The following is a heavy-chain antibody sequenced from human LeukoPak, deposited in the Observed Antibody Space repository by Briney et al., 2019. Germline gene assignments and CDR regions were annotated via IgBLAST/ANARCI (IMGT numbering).Heavy chain of an antibody. Sequence: GSSVKVSCKASGGTFSSYTISWVRQAPGQGLEWMGRIIPIFGTANYAQKFQGRVTITTDESRSTAYMELSSLRSEDTAVYYCAREYYYDTSGYYPAAFDIWGQGTMVTVSS. CDR3: AREYYYDTSGYYPAAFDI. CDR1: GGTFSSYT. D-gene: IGHD3-22*01. CDR2: IIPIFGTA. J-gene: IGHJ3*02. V-gene: IGHV1-69*05.